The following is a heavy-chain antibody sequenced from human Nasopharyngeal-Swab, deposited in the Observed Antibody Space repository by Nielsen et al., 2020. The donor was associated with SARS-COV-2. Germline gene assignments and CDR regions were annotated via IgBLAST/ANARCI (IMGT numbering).Heavy chain of an antibody. CDR3: ARTHLYCSGGSCYPDTFDY. CDR2: IYYSGST. D-gene: IGHD2-15*01. Sequence: SETLSLTCTVSGGSISSGGYYWSWIRQPPGKGLEWIGYIYYSGSTNYNPSLKSRVTISVDTSKNQFSLKLSSVTAADTAVYYCARTHLYCSGGSCYPDTFDYWGQGTLVTVSS. V-gene: IGHV4-61*08. CDR1: GGSISSGGYY. J-gene: IGHJ4*02.